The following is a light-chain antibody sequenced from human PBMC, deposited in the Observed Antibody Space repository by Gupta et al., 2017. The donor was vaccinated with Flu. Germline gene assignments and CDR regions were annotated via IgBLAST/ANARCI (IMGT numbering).Light chain of an antibody. Sequence: EIVLTQSPATLSLSPGARATFSCRASQSVSSYLAWYQQQPGQTPRIRIDDADNRAAGIPARRRSSGSGTDYTITISRLEAEDDAVYYWQKRGTGPPYTFGQGTKLEIK. J-gene: IGKJ2*01. CDR3: QKRGTGPPYT. CDR2: DAD. CDR1: QSVSSY. V-gene: IGKV3-11*01.